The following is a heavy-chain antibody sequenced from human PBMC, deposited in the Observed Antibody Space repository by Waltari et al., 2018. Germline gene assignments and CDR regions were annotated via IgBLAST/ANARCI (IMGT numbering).Heavy chain of an antibody. Sequence: QLQLQESGPGLVKPSETVSLTCTVSGGPIGSVAYYWGWVRQPPGKGLEFIASIFYSGATYYNPSLESRVTISVDTSKNQFSLELASVTDADTAVYYCARQDYYYVKGYFDLWGRGTLVTVSS. CDR2: IFYSGAT. J-gene: IGHJ2*01. CDR1: GGPIGSVAYY. CDR3: ARQDYYYVKGYFDL. D-gene: IGHD3-22*01. V-gene: IGHV4-39*01.